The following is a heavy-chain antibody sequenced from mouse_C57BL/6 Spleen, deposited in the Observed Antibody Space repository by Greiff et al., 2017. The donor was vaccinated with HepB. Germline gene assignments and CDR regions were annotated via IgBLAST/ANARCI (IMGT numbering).Heavy chain of an antibody. J-gene: IGHJ3*01. CDR1: GYSITSGYY. V-gene: IGHV3-6*01. CDR3: ARRGPGFAY. CDR2: ISYDGSN. Sequence: EVQLQQSGPGLVKPSQSLSLTCSVTGYSITSGYYWNWIRQFPGNKLEWMGYISYDGSNNYNPSLKNRISITRDTSKNQFFLKLNSVTTEDTATYYCARRGPGFAYWGQGTLVTVSA.